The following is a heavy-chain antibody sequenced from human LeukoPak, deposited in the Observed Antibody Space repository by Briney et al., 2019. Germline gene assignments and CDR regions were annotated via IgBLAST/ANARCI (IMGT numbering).Heavy chain of an antibody. V-gene: IGHV3-30*04. J-gene: IGHJ6*03. D-gene: IGHD5-18*01. Sequence: PGRSLRLSCAASGFTFSSYAMHWVRQAPGKGLEWVAVISYDGSNKYYADSVKGRFTISRDNSKNTLYLQMNSLRAEDTAVYYCAWGQLWSLGDYYMDVWDKGTTVTVSS. CDR1: GFTFSSYA. CDR2: ISYDGSNK. CDR3: AWGQLWSLGDYYMDV.